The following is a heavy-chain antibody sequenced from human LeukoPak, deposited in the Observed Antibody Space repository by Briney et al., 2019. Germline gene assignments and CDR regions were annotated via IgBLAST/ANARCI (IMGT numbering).Heavy chain of an antibody. CDR3: VGQSGSYMD. V-gene: IGHV4-39*01. D-gene: IGHD1-26*01. CDR2: IYYSGST. CDR1: GGSISSSSCY. Sequence: SETLSLTCTVSGGSISSSSCYWAWIRQPPGKGLEWTGSIYYSGSTYYNPSLKSRVTISVDTSKNQFSLKLRSVTAADTAVYYCVGQSGSYMDWGQGTLVTVSS. J-gene: IGHJ4*02.